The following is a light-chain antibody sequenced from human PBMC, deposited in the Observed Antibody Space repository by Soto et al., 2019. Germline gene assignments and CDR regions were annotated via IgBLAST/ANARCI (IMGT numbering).Light chain of an antibody. CDR2: GTS. V-gene: IGKV3-15*01. CDR3: QQYNRWPPIT. CDR1: RSVGSN. J-gene: IGKJ5*01. Sequence: EIVMTQSPDTLSVSPGDRATLSCRASRSVGSNLAWYQHKPGQAPRLLIYGTSIRATGIPARFSGSGSGTEFSLTISSLQSEDFAVYYCQQYNRWPPITFGQGTRLEI.